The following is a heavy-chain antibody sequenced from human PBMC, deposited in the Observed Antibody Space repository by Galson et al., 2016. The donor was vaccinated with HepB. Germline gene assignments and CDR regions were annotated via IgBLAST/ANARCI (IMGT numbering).Heavy chain of an antibody. V-gene: IGHV4-30-2*01. CDR2: IYHSGST. CDR3: ARGGQVIMVQGVVISFGMDV. CDR1: GGSIRSGGYS. D-gene: IGHD3-10*01. J-gene: IGHJ6*02. Sequence: TLSLTCIVSGGSIRSGGYSWSWIRRPPGKGLEWIGNIYHSGSTYSHPSLKSRVTFSVDRSRNQFSLKLRSVTAADTAVYYCARGGQVIMVQGVVISFGMDVWGQGTTVTVS.